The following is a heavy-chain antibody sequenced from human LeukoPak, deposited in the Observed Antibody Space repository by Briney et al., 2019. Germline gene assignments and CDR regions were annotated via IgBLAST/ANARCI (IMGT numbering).Heavy chain of an antibody. CDR1: GFTFSTYW. CDR2: LKQDGSET. Sequence: GGSLRLSCAASGFTFSTYWMSWVRQAPGKGLEWVANLKQDGSETYYVDSVKGRFTISRDNAKNPLFLQMNSLRAEDTAVYYCARSGRGDYWGQGTLVTVSS. J-gene: IGHJ4*02. V-gene: IGHV3-7*01. CDR3: ARSGRGDY.